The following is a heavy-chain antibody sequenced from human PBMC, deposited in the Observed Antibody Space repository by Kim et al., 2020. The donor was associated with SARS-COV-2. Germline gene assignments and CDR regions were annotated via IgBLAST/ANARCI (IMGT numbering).Heavy chain of an antibody. J-gene: IGHJ3*02. D-gene: IGHD1-26*01. Sequence: YYADSVKGRFTISRDNSKNTLYLQMNSLRAEDTAVYYCAKIESSWEAFDIWGQGTMVTVSS. CDR3: AKIESSWEAFDI. V-gene: IGHV3-23*01.